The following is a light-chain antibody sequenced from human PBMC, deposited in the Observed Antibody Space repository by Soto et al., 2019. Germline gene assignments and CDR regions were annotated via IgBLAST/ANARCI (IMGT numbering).Light chain of an antibody. CDR3: SSYTSSSTLYV. V-gene: IGLV2-14*01. J-gene: IGLJ1*01. CDR2: DVS. Sequence: QSALTQPASVSGSPGQSITISCTGTSSDVGGYNYVYWYQQHPGKAPKLMIYDVSNRPSWVSNRFSGSKSGNTASLTISGLQAEDEADYYCSSYTSSSTLYVFGTGTKLTVL. CDR1: SSDVGGYNY.